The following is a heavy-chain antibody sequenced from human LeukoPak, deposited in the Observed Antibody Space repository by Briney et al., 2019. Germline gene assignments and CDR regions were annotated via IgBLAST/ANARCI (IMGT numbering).Heavy chain of an antibody. Sequence: GRSLRLSCAASGFTFSSYGMHWVRQAPGKGLEWVAVISYDGSSKYCADSVKGRFTISRDNSKNTLYLQINSLRTEDTAVYYCAKGSPSGWYSVDYWGQGTLVTVSS. CDR1: GFTFSSYG. CDR3: AKGSPSGWYSVDY. CDR2: ISYDGSSK. D-gene: IGHD6-13*01. V-gene: IGHV3-30*18. J-gene: IGHJ4*02.